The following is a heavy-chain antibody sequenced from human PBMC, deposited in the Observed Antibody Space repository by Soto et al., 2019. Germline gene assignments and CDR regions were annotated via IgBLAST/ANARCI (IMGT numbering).Heavy chain of an antibody. V-gene: IGHV4-39*02. CDR1: RGSLSSGTNY. CDR3: ARDEAGWYFDS. CDR2: IYYSGST. D-gene: IGHD6-25*01. J-gene: IGHJ4*02. Sequence: QLQLQESGPGLVKPSETLSLTCTVSRGSLSSGTNYWAWIRQPPGKGLEWIANIYYSGSTFYNPSLKSRVTISLDTSKNQFSLKLRSVTAADTAVYYCARDEAGWYFDSWGQGTLVTVSS.